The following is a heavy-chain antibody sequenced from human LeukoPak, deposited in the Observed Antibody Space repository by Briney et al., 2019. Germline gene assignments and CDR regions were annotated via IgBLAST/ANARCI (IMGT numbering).Heavy chain of an antibody. J-gene: IGHJ5*02. D-gene: IGHD3-10*01. CDR3: AKGGFGYYGLGWFDP. Sequence: GGSLRLSCAASGFTFDDYAMHWVRQAPGKGLEWVSGISWNSGSIGYADSVKGRFTISRDNAKNSLYLQMNSLRAEDMALYYCAKGGFGYYGLGWFDPWGQGTLVTVSS. CDR1: GFTFDDYA. V-gene: IGHV3-9*03. CDR2: ISWNSGSI.